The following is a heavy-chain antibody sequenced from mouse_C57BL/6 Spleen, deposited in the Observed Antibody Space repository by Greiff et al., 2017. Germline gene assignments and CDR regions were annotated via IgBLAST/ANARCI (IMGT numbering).Heavy chain of an antibody. CDR3: ARGGGLWYFDV. V-gene: IGHV1-66*01. D-gene: IGHD3-1*01. CDR1: GYSFTSYY. Sequence: VQLQQSGPELVKPGASVNISCKASGYSFTSYYIHWVKQRPGQGLEWIGWIYPGSGNTKYNEKFKGKATLTADTSSSTAYMQLSSLTSEDSAVYYCARGGGLWYFDVWGTGTTVTVSS. CDR2: IYPGSGNT. J-gene: IGHJ1*03.